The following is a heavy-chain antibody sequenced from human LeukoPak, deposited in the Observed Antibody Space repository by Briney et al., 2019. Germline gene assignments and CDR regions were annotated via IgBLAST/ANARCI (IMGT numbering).Heavy chain of an antibody. D-gene: IGHD2-15*01. CDR3: ARRDGRVVAARSGLRYYYYMDV. V-gene: IGHV4-38-2*02. Sequence: RSETLSLTCTVSGYSISSSYYWGWIRQPPGKGLEWIGSINHSGSTNYNPSLKSRVTISVDTSKNQFSLKLSSVTAADTAVYYCARRDGRVVAARSGLRYYYYMDVWGKGTTVTVSS. CDR1: GYSISSSYY. J-gene: IGHJ6*03. CDR2: INHSGST.